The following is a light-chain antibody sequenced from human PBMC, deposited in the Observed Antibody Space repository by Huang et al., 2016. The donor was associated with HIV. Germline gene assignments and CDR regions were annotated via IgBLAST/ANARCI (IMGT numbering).Light chain of an antibody. CDR3: QQYNKWPPLT. Sequence: IVMTQSPATLSVSPGERATLSWRASQSVSTNLAWYQHKPGQPPSRLIHSASTRATGVPARFTGSGSGTDFTLTISSLQSEDIAIYYCQQYNKWPPLTFGGGTKVEIK. CDR2: SAS. V-gene: IGKV3-15*01. J-gene: IGKJ4*01. CDR1: QSVSTN.